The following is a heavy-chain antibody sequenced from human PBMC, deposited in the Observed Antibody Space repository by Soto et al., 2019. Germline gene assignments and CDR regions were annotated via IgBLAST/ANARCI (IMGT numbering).Heavy chain of an antibody. J-gene: IGHJ4*02. CDR3: ARQHYYDSSGYYTWN. CDR1: GDSISSYY. D-gene: IGHD3-22*01. CDR2: LYYGRSA. V-gene: IGHV4-59*08. Sequence: PSETLSLTCAVSGDSISSYYCMWIRQPPGKGLESIGYLYYGRSANYTPSLKNRVTISADTSNNQFSLRLNSVTAADTAVYYCARQHYYDSSGYYTWNWGQGTLVTVSS.